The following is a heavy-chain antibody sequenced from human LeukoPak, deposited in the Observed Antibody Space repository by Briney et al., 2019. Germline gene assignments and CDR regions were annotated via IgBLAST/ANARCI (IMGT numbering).Heavy chain of an antibody. CDR2: IHSSGST. CDR1: GGSISNYY. J-gene: IGHJ3*01. D-gene: IGHD1-26*01. CDR3: ARGIATITQDSFDV. V-gene: IGHV4-4*07. Sequence: SETLSLTCTVSGGSISNYYWSWIRQSAGKGLEWIGRIHSSGSTNFNPSLRSRVTMSADTSKHQFSLWLTSVTAADTALYYCARGIATITQDSFDVWGLGTMVTVSP.